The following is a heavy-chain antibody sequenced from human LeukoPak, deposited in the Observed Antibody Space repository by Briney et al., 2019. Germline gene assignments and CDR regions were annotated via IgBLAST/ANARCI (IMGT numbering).Heavy chain of an antibody. CDR3: ARGWFGQSPSYGMDV. CDR2: ISAAGII. Sequence: GGSLRLSCAASGFTFSGYAMSWVRQAPGKGLERVSGISAAGIINYMDSVKGRFTISRDNSKNTLYLQMTSLRAEDTAVYYCARGWFGQSPSYGMDVWGQGTTVTVSS. CDR1: GFTFSGYA. D-gene: IGHD3-10*01. V-gene: IGHV3-23*01. J-gene: IGHJ6*02.